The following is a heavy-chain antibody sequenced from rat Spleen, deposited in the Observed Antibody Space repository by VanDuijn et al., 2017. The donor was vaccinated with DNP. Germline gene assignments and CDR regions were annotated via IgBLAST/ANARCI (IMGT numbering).Heavy chain of an antibody. CDR1: GFTFSDYN. CDR3: ARIGGANWGYYFDY. D-gene: IGHD5-1*01. V-gene: IGHV2-47*01. Sequence: VQLVESGGGLVQPGRSLKLSCAASGFTFSDYNMAWVRQAPGKGLEWMGVIWSNGNTDYNSAIKSRLSISRDTSKSQVFLKMNSLQTEDTAMYFCARIGGANWGYYFDYWGQGVMVTVSS. CDR2: IWSNGNT. J-gene: IGHJ2*01.